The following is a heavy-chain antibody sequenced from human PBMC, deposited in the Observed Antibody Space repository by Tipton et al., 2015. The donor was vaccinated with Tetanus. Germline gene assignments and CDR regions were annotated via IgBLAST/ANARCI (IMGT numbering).Heavy chain of an antibody. D-gene: IGHD1-14*01. CDR2: ISGSGDKT. V-gene: IGHV3-23*01. Sequence: SLRLSCAASGFTFSSYAMSWVRQAPGKGLEWVSGISGSGDKTHYAGSVKGRFTISRDNSKNTLYLQMNSLRVEDTAVYYCARGHINRPETGDFWGQGTLVTVSS. J-gene: IGHJ4*02. CDR1: GFTFSSYA. CDR3: ARGHINRPETGDF.